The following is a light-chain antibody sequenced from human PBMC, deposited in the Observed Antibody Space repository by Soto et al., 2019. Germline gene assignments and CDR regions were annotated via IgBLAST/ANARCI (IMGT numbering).Light chain of an antibody. J-gene: IGKJ1*01. CDR1: QTVSSN. V-gene: IGKV3-15*01. CDR3: QQYNNWPLT. Sequence: EIVMTQSPATLSVSPGERATLSCRASQTVSSNLAWYQQKPGQAPRLLIYGASTRATGLPARFSGSGSGTEFTLTISSLQSEDFAVYYCQQYNNWPLTFGRGTKVEIK. CDR2: GAS.